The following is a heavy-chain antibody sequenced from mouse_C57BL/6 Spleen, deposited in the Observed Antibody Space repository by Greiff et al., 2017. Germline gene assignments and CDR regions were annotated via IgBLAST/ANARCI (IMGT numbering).Heavy chain of an antibody. CDR2: IYPGAGDT. J-gene: IGHJ1*03. V-gene: IGHV1-80*01. Sequence: QVQLQQSGAELVKPGASVKISCKASGYAFSSYWMNWVKQRPGKGLEWIGQIYPGAGDTTYNGKFKGKATLTADKSSSTAYMQLSSLTSEDSAVYFCARSVKDGYYGGYVDVWGTGTTVTVAS. CDR1: GYAFSSYW. D-gene: IGHD2-3*01. CDR3: ARSVKDGYYGGYVDV.